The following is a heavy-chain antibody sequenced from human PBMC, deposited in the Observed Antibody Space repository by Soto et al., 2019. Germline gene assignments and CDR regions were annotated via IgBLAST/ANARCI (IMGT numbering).Heavy chain of an antibody. J-gene: IGHJ5*02. CDR2: FDPEDGET. V-gene: IGHV1-24*01. Sequence: ASVKVSCKVSGYTLTELSMHWVRQAPGKGLEWMGGFDPEDGETIYAQKFQGRVTMTEDTSTDTAYMELSSLRSEDTAVYYCAKENLPYSRPEHWFDPWGQGTLVTVSS. CDR3: AKENLPYSRPEHWFDP. CDR1: GYTLTELS. D-gene: IGHD6-13*01.